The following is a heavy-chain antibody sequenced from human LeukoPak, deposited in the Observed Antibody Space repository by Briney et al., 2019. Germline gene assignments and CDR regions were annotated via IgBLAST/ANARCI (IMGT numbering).Heavy chain of an antibody. J-gene: IGHJ6*02. D-gene: IGHD2-21*02. CDR1: GYTLTELS. V-gene: IGHV1-24*01. Sequence: ASVKVSCKVSGYTLTELSMHWVRQAPGKGLEWMGGFDPEDGETIYAQKFQGRVTMTEDTSTDTAYMELSSLRSEDTAVYYCAVAYCGGDCYYYYAMDVWGQGTTVIVSS. CDR2: FDPEDGET. CDR3: AVAYCGGDCYYYYAMDV.